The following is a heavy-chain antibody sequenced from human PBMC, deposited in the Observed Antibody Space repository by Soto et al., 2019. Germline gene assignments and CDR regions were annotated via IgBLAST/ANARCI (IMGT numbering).Heavy chain of an antibody. V-gene: IGHV3-21*06. D-gene: IGHD3-10*01. Sequence: QLVESGGGLVKPGGSLRLSCATSGFPFSSYNMNWVRQAPGKGLQWVSSISSTSRYIYYADSVKGRFTISRDNANNSLSLQMDSRRAEDTAVYYCARDGLRSFGEVLKFHYIAVWGKGTPGAVSS. CDR1: GFPFSSYN. J-gene: IGHJ6*03. CDR3: ARDGLRSFGEVLKFHYIAV. CDR2: ISSTSRYI.